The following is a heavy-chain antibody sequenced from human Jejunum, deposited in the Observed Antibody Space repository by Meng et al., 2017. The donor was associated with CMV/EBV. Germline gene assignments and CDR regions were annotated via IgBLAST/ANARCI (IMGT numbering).Heavy chain of an antibody. Sequence: CKTSGYTFVSYTLHWLRQAHGQTLEWMGSINAGNGNRQYSENFQGRVIIARDTSASATYMELSSLRSEDTAVYYCARHPGLEDYFFDYWGQGTLVTVSS. CDR2: INAGNGNR. CDR1: GYTFVSYT. D-gene: IGHD1-14*01. V-gene: IGHV1-3*01. J-gene: IGHJ4*02. CDR3: ARHPGLEDYFFDY.